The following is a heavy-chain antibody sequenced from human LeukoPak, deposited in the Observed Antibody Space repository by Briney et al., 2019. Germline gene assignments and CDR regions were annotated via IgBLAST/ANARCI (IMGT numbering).Heavy chain of an antibody. CDR2: INHSGST. D-gene: IGHD1-26*01. Sequence: PSETLSLTCAAYGGSFSGYYWSWIRQPPGKGLEWIGEINHSGSTNYNPSLKGRVTISVDTSKNQFSLKLSSVTAADTAVYYCARIIVGALHYWGQGTLVTVSS. CDR1: GGSFSGYY. V-gene: IGHV4-34*01. J-gene: IGHJ4*02. CDR3: ARIIVGALHY.